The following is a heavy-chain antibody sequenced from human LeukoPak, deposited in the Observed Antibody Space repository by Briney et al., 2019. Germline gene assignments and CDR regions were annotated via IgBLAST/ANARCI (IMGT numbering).Heavy chain of an antibody. V-gene: IGHV4-39*01. D-gene: IGHD3-10*01. CDR2: IYHSGST. J-gene: IGHJ6*03. Sequence: SETLSLTCTVSGGSISSSSYYWGWIRQPPGKGLEWIGSIYHSGSTYYNPSLKSRVTISVDTSKNQFSLKLSSVTSADTAVFYCAGSDYYYYMDVWGKGTTVSVSS. CDR1: GGSISSSSYY. CDR3: AGSDYYYYMDV.